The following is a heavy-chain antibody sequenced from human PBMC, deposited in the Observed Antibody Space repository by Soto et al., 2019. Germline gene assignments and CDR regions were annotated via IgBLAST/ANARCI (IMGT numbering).Heavy chain of an antibody. CDR3: AKEIPDSSGYYYDY. D-gene: IGHD3-22*01. J-gene: IGHJ4*02. Sequence: PGGSLRLSCAASGFTFSSYSMNWVRQAPGKGLEWVSSISSSGSYIYYADSVKGRFTISRDNAKNSLYLQMNSLRAEDTAVYYCAKEIPDSSGYYYDYWGQGTLVTVSS. CDR2: ISSSGSYI. CDR1: GFTFSSYS. V-gene: IGHV3-21*01.